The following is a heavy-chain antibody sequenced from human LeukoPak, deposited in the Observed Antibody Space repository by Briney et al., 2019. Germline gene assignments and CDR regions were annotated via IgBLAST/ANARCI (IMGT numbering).Heavy chain of an antibody. CDR2: IYYSGST. CDR3: ARGAPYYYDSSGYLFDY. Sequence: PSETLSLTCTVSGGSINSYYWSWIRQPPGKGLEWIGYIYYSGSTNYNPSLKSRVNISVDTSKNQFSLKLSSVTAADTAVYYCARGAPYYYDSSGYLFDYWGQGTLVTVSS. J-gene: IGHJ4*02. CDR1: GGSINSYY. D-gene: IGHD3-22*01. V-gene: IGHV4-59*01.